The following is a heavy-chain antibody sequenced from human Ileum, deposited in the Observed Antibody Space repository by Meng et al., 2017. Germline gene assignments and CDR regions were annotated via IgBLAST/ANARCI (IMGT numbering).Heavy chain of an antibody. V-gene: IGHV4-4*08. CDR1: GITFSSYS. CDR2: IYTSGST. D-gene: IGHD3-22*01. Sequence: ESLKTSCAGSGITFSSYSMTWVRQAPGKGLEWIGRIYTSGSTNYNPSLKSRVTISVDTSKNQFSLKLSSVTAADTAVYYCAREGALYDSSGYYPFDYWGQGTLVTVSS. J-gene: IGHJ4*02. CDR3: AREGALYDSSGYYPFDY.